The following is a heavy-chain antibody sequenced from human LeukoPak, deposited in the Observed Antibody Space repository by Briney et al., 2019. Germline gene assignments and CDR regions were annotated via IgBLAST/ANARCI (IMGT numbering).Heavy chain of an antibody. CDR3: ARQFYDSSGYNFDY. V-gene: IGHV4-39*01. Sequence: PSETLSLTCSVSGGSISSSTYYRGWIRQPPGKGLEWIGSIYYSGSTYYNPSLKSRVTISVDTSKNQFSLKLSSVTAADTAVYYCARQFYDSSGYNFDYWGQGTLVTVSS. CDR1: GGSISSSTYY. CDR2: IYYSGST. J-gene: IGHJ4*02. D-gene: IGHD3-22*01.